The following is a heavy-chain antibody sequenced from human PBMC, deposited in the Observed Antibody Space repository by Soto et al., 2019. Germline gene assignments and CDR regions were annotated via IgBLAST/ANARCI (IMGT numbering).Heavy chain of an antibody. CDR1: GGSISSYY. CDR3: ARHWTRGYYYYYMDV. J-gene: IGHJ6*03. CDR2: IYYSGST. Sequence: SETLSLTCTVSGGSISSYYWSWIRQPPGKGLEWIGYIYYSGSTNYNPSLKSRVTISVDTSKNQFSLKLSSVTAADTAVYYCARHWTRGYYYYYMDVWGKGTTVTVSS. V-gene: IGHV4-59*08. D-gene: IGHD3-3*01.